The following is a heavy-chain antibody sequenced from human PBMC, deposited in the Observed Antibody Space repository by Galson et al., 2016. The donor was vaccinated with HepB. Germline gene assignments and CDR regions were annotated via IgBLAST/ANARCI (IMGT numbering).Heavy chain of an antibody. V-gene: IGHV5-51*03. Sequence: QSGAEVKKPGESLKISCQASGYSFATYWIGWVRQMPGKGLEWVGIIYPDDSDTRYNPAFQGQVTISADKSIRTAYLQWSSLKAADTAMYYCTRRGGGPGIGVVHVDYWGQGALVTVSS. CDR3: TRRGGGPGIGVVHVDY. J-gene: IGHJ4*02. CDR1: GYSFATYW. CDR2: IYPDDSDT. D-gene: IGHD3-16*01.